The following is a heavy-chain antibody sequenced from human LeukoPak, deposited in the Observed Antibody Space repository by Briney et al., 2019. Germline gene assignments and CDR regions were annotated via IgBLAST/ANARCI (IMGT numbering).Heavy chain of an antibody. Sequence: PSETLSLTCTVSGGSISSSSYYWGWIRQPPGKGLEWIGSIYYIGSIYYNPPLKSRVTISVDTSKNQFSLKLSSVTAADTAVYYCARGGYSYGRTYYFDYWGQGTLVTVSS. CDR2: IYYIGSI. V-gene: IGHV4-39*01. D-gene: IGHD5-18*01. CDR3: ARGGYSYGRTYYFDY. CDR1: GGSISSSSYY. J-gene: IGHJ4*02.